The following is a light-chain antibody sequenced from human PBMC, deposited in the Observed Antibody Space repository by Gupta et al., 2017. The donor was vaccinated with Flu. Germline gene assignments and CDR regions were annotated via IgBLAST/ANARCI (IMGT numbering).Light chain of an antibody. Sequence: DVVMTQSPLSLPVTLGQPASISCRSSQSLAYSDGNTYLNWFQQRPGQSPRRLIYKVSNRDSGVQDRFSGSGSGTDFTLKSSRGEAEDVGVYDCMQSTHCTFGQGTKVEIK. CDR2: KVS. CDR3: MQSTHCT. CDR1: QSLAYSDGNTY. V-gene: IGKV2-30*01. J-gene: IGKJ2*01.